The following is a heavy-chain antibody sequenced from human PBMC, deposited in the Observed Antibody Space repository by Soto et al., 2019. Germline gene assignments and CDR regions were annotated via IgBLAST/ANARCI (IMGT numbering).Heavy chain of an antibody. CDR2: IYSGGRT. CDR3: ARSPTYS. Sequence: GGSLRLSCAASGFTVSSDYMSWVRQAPGKGLEWVSVIYSGGRTYYADSVRGRFTISRDNSKNTLYLQMNSLRADDTAVYYCARSPTYSWGQGTLVTVSS. V-gene: IGHV3-66*01. J-gene: IGHJ4*02. CDR1: GFTVSSDY.